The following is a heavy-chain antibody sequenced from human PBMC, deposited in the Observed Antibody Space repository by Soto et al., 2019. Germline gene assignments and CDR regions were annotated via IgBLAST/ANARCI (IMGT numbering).Heavy chain of an antibody. CDR1: GGSISSSSYY. Sequence: SETLSLTCTVSGGSISSSSYYWGWIRQPPGKGLEWIGSIYYSGSTYYNPSLKSRVTISVDTSKNQFSLKLSSVTAADTAVYYCARRSANWGSMRFDPWGQGTLVTVSS. CDR2: IYYSGST. CDR3: ARRSANWGSMRFDP. D-gene: IGHD7-27*01. V-gene: IGHV4-39*01. J-gene: IGHJ5*02.